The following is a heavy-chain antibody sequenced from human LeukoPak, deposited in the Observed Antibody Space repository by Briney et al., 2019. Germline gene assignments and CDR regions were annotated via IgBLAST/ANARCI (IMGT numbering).Heavy chain of an antibody. J-gene: IGHJ4*02. CDR1: GGSISSSSYY. Sequence: SETLSLTCTVSGGSISSSSYYWGWIRQPPGMGLVWIGSIYYSGSTYYNPSLKSRVTISVDTSKNQFSLKLSSVTAADTAVYYCITYSYGLIFDYWGQGTLVTVSS. CDR2: IYYSGST. V-gene: IGHV4-39*01. D-gene: IGHD5-18*01. CDR3: ITYSYGLIFDY.